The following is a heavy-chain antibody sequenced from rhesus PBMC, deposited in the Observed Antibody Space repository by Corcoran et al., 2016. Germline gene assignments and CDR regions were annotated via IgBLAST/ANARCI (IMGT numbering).Heavy chain of an antibody. J-gene: IGHJ4*01. Sequence: QVQLQESGPGLVKPSETLSLTCAVSGGSFSGHYWNWIRRPPGKGLEWIGYIVSSGSTSKNPSPKSRVTISTDTSKNKFSLKLNPVTAADTAVYYCARDRGHCDSNTCYQGFDYWGQGVLVTVSS. CDR2: IVSSGST. V-gene: IGHV4S5*01. D-gene: IGHD2-2*01. CDR3: ARDRGHCDSNTCYQGFDY. CDR1: GGSFSGHY.